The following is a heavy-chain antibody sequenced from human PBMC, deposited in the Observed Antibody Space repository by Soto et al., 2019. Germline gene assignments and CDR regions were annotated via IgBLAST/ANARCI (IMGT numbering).Heavy chain of an antibody. V-gene: IGHV3-30*18. CDR2: ISYDGSNK. J-gene: IGHJ4*02. D-gene: IGHD7-27*01. CDR3: AKAAQLGY. Sequence: QVQLVESGGGVVQPGRSLRLSCAASGFTFSSYGMHWVRQAPGKGLEWVAVISYDGSNKYYADSVKGRFTISRDNSKNTLYLQMNSLRAEDTAVYYCAKAAQLGYWGQGTLVTVSS. CDR1: GFTFSSYG.